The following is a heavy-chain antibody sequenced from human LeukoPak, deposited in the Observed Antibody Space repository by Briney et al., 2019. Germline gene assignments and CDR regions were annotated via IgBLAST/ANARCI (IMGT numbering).Heavy chain of an antibody. Sequence: SETLSLTCTVSGGSISSGDYYWSWIRQPPGKGLEWIGYIYYSGSTYYNPTLKSRVTISVDTSKNQFSLKLSSVTAADTAVYYCASRFGELLPDYWGQGTLVTVSS. J-gene: IGHJ4*02. CDR3: ASRFGELLPDY. CDR2: IYYSGST. D-gene: IGHD3-10*01. V-gene: IGHV4-30-4*01. CDR1: GGSISSGDYY.